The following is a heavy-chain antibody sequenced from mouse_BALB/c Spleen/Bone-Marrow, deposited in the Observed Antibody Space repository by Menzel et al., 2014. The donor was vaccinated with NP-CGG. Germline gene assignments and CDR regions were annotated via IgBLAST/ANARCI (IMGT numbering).Heavy chain of an antibody. CDR1: GFSLTSYG. CDR2: IWSGGRT. J-gene: IGHJ3*01. Sequence: QVQLQQSGPGLVQPSQSLSITCTVSGFSLTSYGVHWVRQSPGKGLEWLGVIWSGGRTDYNAAFISRLSISKDNSKSQVFFKMNSLQANDTAIYYCARNQGNYVSWFAYWGQGTLVTVSA. V-gene: IGHV2-2*02. D-gene: IGHD2-1*01. CDR3: ARNQGNYVSWFAY.